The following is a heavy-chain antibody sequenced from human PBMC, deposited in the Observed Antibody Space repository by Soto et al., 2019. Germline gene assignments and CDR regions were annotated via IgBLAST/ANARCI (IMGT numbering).Heavy chain of an antibody. CDR2: ISSSSSTI. CDR3: ARDGQYFSDAFDI. J-gene: IGHJ3*02. Sequence: GGSLRLSGAASGFTFSSYSMNWVRQAPGKGLEWVSYISSSSSTIYYADSVKGRFTISRDNAKNSLYLQMNSLRAEDTAVYYCARDGQYFSDAFDIWGIGTIVIVS. CDR1: GFTFSSYS. V-gene: IGHV3-48*01. D-gene: IGHD3-9*01.